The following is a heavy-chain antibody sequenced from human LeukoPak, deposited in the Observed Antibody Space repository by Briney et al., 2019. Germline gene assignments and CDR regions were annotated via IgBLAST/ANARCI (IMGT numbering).Heavy chain of an antibody. Sequence: SETLSLTCTVSGGSISSYYWSWIRQPPGKGLEWIGYIYYSGSTNYNPSLKSRVTISVDTSKNQFSLKLNSVTASDTAIFYCARQGGWGGAASLIEYWGQGTLVTVSS. J-gene: IGHJ4*02. CDR1: GGSISSYY. CDR2: IYYSGST. CDR3: ARQGGWGGAASLIEY. D-gene: IGHD1-26*01. V-gene: IGHV4-59*08.